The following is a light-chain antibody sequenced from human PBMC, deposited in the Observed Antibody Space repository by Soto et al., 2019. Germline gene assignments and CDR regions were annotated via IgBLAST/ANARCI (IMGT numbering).Light chain of an antibody. V-gene: IGKV3-20*01. CDR3: QQYGSSPWT. J-gene: IGKJ1*01. Sequence: DIVLTHSPRTVSLPRGERSTLSSRASESVRDNYLAWYQQKSGQAPRXIIYGASNRATGIPARFSGSGSGTDFTLTISRLEPEDVAVYYCQQYGSSPWTFGQGTKVDIK. CDR2: GAS. CDR1: ESVRDNY.